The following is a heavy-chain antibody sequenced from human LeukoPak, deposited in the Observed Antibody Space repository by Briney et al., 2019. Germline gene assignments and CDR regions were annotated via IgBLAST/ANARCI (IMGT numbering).Heavy chain of an antibody. V-gene: IGHV4-61*02. D-gene: IGHD2-2*02. CDR2: IYSTGRT. J-gene: IGHJ4*02. CDR3: ARLVPAAINGGYYFDY. Sequence: PSETLSLTCTVSGGSINSPGYYWSWIRQPAGRGLEWLGRIYSTGRTNYNPSLKSRVTISVDTSKNQFSLKLSSVTAADTAVYYCARLVPAAINGGYYFDYWGQGTLVTVSS. CDR1: GGSINSPGYY.